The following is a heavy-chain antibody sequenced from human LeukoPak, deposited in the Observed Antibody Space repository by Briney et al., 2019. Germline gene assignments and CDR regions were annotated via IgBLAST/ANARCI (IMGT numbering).Heavy chain of an antibody. V-gene: IGHV1-18*01. CDR3: ARDESYGDYNNWFDP. D-gene: IGHD4-17*01. CDR1: GYTFSSYG. Sequence: ASVKVSCKASGYTFSSYGISWVRQAPGQGLEWMGWISAYNGNTNYAQKVQGRVTMTTDTSTSTAYMELRSLRSDDTAVYYCARDESYGDYNNWFDPWRQGTLVAVSS. CDR2: ISAYNGNT. J-gene: IGHJ5*02.